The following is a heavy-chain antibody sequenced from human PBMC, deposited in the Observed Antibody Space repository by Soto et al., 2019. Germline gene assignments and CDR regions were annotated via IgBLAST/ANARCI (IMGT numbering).Heavy chain of an antibody. V-gene: IGHV3-23*01. CDR1: GFTFTNYA. Sequence: PGGSLRLSCAASGFTFTNYAMRWVRQAPGKGLEWVSTISGSSGSTYYADSVKGRFTISRDNSKNTLYLQMNSLRAEDTAVYYCAREDSSGYYTAGPSYYFDYWGQGTLVTVSS. J-gene: IGHJ4*02. CDR3: AREDSSGYYTAGPSYYFDY. CDR2: ISGSSGST. D-gene: IGHD3-22*01.